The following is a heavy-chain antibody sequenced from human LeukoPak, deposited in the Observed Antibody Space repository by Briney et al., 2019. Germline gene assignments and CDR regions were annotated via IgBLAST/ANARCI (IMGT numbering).Heavy chain of an antibody. CDR1: GYTLTELS. V-gene: IGHV1-24*01. CDR2: FDPEDGET. CDR3: ATTAYSSGLYYYGMDV. D-gene: IGHD6-19*01. Sequence: GASVKVSCKVSGYTLTELSMHWVRQAPGKGLEWMGGFDPEDGETIYAQKFQGRVTMTEDTSTGTAYMELSSLRSEDTAVYYCATTAYSSGLYYYGMDVWGQGATVTVSS. J-gene: IGHJ6*02.